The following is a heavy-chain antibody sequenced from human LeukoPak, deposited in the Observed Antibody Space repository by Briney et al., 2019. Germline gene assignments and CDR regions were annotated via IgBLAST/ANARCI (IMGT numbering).Heavy chain of an antibody. Sequence: PGGSLRLSCAASRFTFSNYGVNWVRQAPGKGLEWVSYINSRSSTIYYADSVRGRFTISRDNAKNSLYLQMNSLKAEDTAVYYCLRDLNWSLDQWGQGTLVTVSS. CDR3: LRDLNWSLDQ. CDR1: RFTFSNYG. J-gene: IGHJ4*02. CDR2: INSRSSTI. V-gene: IGHV3-48*01. D-gene: IGHD1-20*01.